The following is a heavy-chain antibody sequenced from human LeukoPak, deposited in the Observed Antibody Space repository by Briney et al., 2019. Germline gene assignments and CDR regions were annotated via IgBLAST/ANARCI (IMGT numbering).Heavy chain of an antibody. J-gene: IGHJ5*02. CDR3: ASAGSTTLSRWFDH. V-gene: IGHV3-48*02. D-gene: IGHD1-1*01. Sequence: GGPLRLSCAASAFPFSSYSMTWVRQAPGKGLEWLSYISYSSSTIFYAESVKGRFTISRDNAKNSLYLQMNSLRDEDTAVYYCASAGSTTLSRWFDHWGQGSLVTVSS. CDR1: AFPFSSYS. CDR2: ISYSSSTI.